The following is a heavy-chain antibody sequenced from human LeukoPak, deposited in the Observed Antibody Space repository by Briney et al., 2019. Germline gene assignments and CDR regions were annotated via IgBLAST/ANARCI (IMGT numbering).Heavy chain of an antibody. V-gene: IGHV3-30*18. CDR1: GFTFSSYG. D-gene: IGHD6-6*01. J-gene: IGHJ4*02. Sequence: GRSLRLSCAASGFTFSSYGMHWVRQAPGKGLEWVAFISYDGSNNYCADSVMGRFTISRDNSKNTLYLQMNSLRAEDTAVYYRAKAGDSSSPPGGYWGQGTLVAVSS. CDR2: ISYDGSNN. CDR3: AKAGDSSSPPGGY.